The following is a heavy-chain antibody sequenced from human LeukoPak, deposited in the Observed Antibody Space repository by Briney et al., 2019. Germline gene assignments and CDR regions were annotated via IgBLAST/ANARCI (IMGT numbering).Heavy chain of an antibody. CDR1: GFTFSSYS. J-gene: IGHJ4*02. V-gene: IGHV3-21*01. D-gene: IGHD6-13*01. CDR3: ARGAAAGPPYHFDY. CDR2: ISSSSSYI. Sequence: PGGSLRLSCAASGFTFSSYSMNWVRQAPGKGLEWVSSISSSSSYIYYADSVKGRFTISRDNAKNSLYLQMNSLRADDTAVYYCARGAAAGPPYHFDYWGQGTLVTVSS.